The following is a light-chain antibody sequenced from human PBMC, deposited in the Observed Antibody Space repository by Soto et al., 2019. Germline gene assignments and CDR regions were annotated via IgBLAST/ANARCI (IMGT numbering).Light chain of an antibody. V-gene: IGKV1-33*01. CDR3: QQYDNLLRST. CDR2: DAS. CDR1: QDISNY. J-gene: IGKJ2*02. Sequence: DIPMTQSPSSLSASVGDRVTITCQASQDISNYLNWYQQKPGKAPKLLIYDASNLETGVPSRFSGSGYGTDFTFTISSLQPEDIATYYCQQYDNLLRSTFGQGTKLEIK.